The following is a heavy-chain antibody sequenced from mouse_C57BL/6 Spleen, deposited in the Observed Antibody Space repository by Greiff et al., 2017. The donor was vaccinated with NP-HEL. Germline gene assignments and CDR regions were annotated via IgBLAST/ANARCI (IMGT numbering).Heavy chain of an antibody. CDR2: ISSGSSTI. CDR3: ASDPLFYSSSYEDYAMDY. J-gene: IGHJ4*01. D-gene: IGHD1-1*01. V-gene: IGHV5-17*01. CDR1: GFTFSDYG. Sequence: EVMLVESGGGLVKPGGSLKLSCAASGFTFSDYGMHWVRQAPEKGLEWVAYISSGSSTIYYADTVKGRFTISRDNAKNTLFRQMTSLRSEDTAMYYCASDPLFYSSSYEDYAMDYWGQGTSVTVSS.